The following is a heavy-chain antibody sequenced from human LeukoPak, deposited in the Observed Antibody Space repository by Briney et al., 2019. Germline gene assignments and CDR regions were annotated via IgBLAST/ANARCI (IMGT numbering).Heavy chain of an antibody. V-gene: IGHV3-7*01. CDR2: IKQDGSEI. CDR1: GFTFSSHW. D-gene: IGHD2-2*01. CDR3: ARVVVVPAAPSYYYYGMDV. J-gene: IGHJ6*02. Sequence: GGSLRLSCAVSGFTFSSHWMNWVRQAPGKGLEWVANIKQDGSEIYYVDSVKGRFTISRDNAKNSLYLQMNSLRAEDTAVYYCARVVVVPAAPSYYYYGMDVWGQGTTVTVSS.